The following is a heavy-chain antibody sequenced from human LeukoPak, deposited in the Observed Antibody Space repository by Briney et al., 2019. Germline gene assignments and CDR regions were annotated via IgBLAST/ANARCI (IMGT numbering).Heavy chain of an antibody. Sequence: SETLSLTCTVSGGSISSGTFYWSWIRQPPGKGLEWIGRMYNSGSTNYNPSLKSRVSISVDTSNNQFSRMLSSVTAPGTAVYSCVRERTMAGGPAIWAQGTKVTVSS. J-gene: IGHJ3*02. D-gene: IGHD4-23*01. CDR1: GGSISSGTFY. CDR3: VRERTMAGGPAI. CDR2: MYNSGST. V-gene: IGHV4-61*02.